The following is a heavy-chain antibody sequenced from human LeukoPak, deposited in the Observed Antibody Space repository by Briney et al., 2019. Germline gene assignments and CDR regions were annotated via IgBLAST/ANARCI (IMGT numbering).Heavy chain of an antibody. CDR2: IRGSGDT. CDR3: EKPHYGSGSYYTDDY. Sequence: GGSLRLSCAASGFTFSSYAMIWVRQAPGKGLEWVSGIRGSGDTYYAASVKGRFTISRDNSKNTLYLQMNSLRGDDTAVYYCEKPHYGSGSYYTDDYWGQGTLVTVSS. J-gene: IGHJ4*02. D-gene: IGHD3-10*01. V-gene: IGHV3-23*01. CDR1: GFTFSSYA.